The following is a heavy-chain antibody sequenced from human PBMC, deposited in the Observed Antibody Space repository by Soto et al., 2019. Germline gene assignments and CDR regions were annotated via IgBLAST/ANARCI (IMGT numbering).Heavy chain of an antibody. J-gene: IGHJ4*02. D-gene: IGHD6-19*01. CDR3: AKDPLAVAGPLDY. Sequence: QVPLVESGGGVVQPGRSLRLSCAASGFTFSSYGMHWVRQAPGKGLEWVAVISYDGSNKYYADSVKGRFTISRDNSKNTLYLQMNSLRAEDTAVYYCAKDPLAVAGPLDYWGQGTLVTVSS. CDR1: GFTFSSYG. CDR2: ISYDGSNK. V-gene: IGHV3-30*18.